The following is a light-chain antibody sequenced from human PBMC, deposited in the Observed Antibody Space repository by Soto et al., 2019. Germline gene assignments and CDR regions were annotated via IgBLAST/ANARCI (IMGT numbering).Light chain of an antibody. CDR1: QSMDTW. V-gene: IGKV1-5*01. Sequence: DIQMTQSPSTLAASIGDRVTITCRASQSMDTWLDWHHQEPGKAPKVLIFDASTLESGVPSRFSGSGFVTEFTLTIGSLQPDDLGTYYCQQYNAYPVTCGQGSRVEIK. J-gene: IGKJ1*01. CDR3: QQYNAYPVT. CDR2: DAS.